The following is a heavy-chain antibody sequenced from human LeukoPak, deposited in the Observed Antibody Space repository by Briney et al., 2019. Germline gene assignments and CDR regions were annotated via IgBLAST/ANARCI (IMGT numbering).Heavy chain of an antibody. CDR2: ISGSGGRT. D-gene: IGHD1-1*01. CDR1: GFTFSSYA. J-gene: IGHJ4*02. V-gene: IGHV3-23*01. Sequence: GGSLRLSCAASGFTFSSYAMSWVRQAPGKGLEWVSAISGSGGRTYYADSVKGRFTISRDNSKNTLYLQMNSLRAEDTAVYYCIADTPPWNPYGFDYWGQGTLVTVSS. CDR3: IADTPPWNPYGFDY.